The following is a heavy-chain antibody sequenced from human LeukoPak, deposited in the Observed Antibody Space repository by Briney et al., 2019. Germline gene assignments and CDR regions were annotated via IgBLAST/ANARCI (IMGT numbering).Heavy chain of an antibody. J-gene: IGHJ4*02. CDR2: INHSGDT. CDR1: GGFFSDYY. V-gene: IGHV4-34*01. CDR3: VASSLFPPPY. D-gene: IGHD6-6*01. Sequence: SETLSLTCAVYGGFFSDYYWSWIRQAPGKGLEWIREINHSGDTNYNPSLKSRVTISADTSKNQFSLNLSSVTAADTAVYFCVASSLFPPPYWGQGTLVTVSS.